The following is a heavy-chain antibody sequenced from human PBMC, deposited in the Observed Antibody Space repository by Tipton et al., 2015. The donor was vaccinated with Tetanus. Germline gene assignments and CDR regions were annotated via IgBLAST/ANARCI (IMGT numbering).Heavy chain of an antibody. D-gene: IGHD2-15*01. J-gene: IGHJ4*01. V-gene: IGHV3-33*01. Sequence: SLRLSCAASGFIFSSYGIHWVRQAPGMGLEWLAVSWYDGTDKYYADSVKGRFTISRDNSKNTLYLQMNSLRAEDTALYYCAREADCSGGSCFSGDFDTWGHGTLVTVSS. CDR3: AREADCSGGSCFSGDFDT. CDR2: SWYDGTDK. CDR1: GFIFSSYG.